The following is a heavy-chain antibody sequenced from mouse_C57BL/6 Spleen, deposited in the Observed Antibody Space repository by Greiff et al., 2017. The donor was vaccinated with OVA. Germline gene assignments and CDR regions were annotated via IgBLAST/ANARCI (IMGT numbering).Heavy chain of an antibody. CDR3: ARPLTAQATSYYAMDY. CDR1: GYTFTSYW. Sequence: QVHVKQSGAGLAKPGASVKLSCKASGYTFTSYWMHWVKQRPGQGLEWIGYINPSSGYTKYNQKFKDKATLTADKSSSTAYMQLSSLTYEDSAVYYCARPLTAQATSYYAMDYWGQGTSVTVSS. J-gene: IGHJ4*01. D-gene: IGHD3-2*02. CDR2: INPSSGYT. V-gene: IGHV1-7*01.